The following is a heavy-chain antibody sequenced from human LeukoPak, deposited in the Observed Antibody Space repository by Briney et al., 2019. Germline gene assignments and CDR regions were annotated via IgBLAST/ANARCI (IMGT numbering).Heavy chain of an antibody. J-gene: IGHJ4*02. Sequence: PGGSLRLSCAASGFTVSSNYMSWVRQAPGTGLEWVSVIYSGGTTFYADSVKGRFTISRDNSKNTLYLQMNSLRAEDTAVYYCARDLIPQRSFSEWDFDYWGQGTLATVSS. D-gene: IGHD3-16*01. CDR3: ARDLIPQRSFSEWDFDY. V-gene: IGHV3-53*01. CDR1: GFTVSSNY. CDR2: IYSGGTT.